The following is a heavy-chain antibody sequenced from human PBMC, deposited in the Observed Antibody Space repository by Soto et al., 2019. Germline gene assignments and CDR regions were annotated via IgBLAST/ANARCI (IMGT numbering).Heavy chain of an antibody. CDR2: IYSGETT. CDR3: TRDWRGLGRLSLFEF. D-gene: IGHD2-21*02. J-gene: IGHJ4*02. Sequence: PGGSLRLSCAASGINVNSDYMNWVRQTPGKGLEWVASIYSGETTYYADSVRGRFTISSDKSKNTLYFQLSSLRIEDTAVYYCTRDWRGLGRLSLFEFWGQGVLVTVSS. V-gene: IGHV3-53*01. CDR1: GINVNSDY.